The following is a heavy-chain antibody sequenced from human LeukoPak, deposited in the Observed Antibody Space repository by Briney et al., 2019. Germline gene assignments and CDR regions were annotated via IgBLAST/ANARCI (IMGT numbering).Heavy chain of an antibody. Sequence: RASVKVSCKASGYTFTGYYMHWVRQAPGQGLEWMGWINPNSGGTNYAQKLQGRVTMTTDTSTSTAYMELRSLRSDDTAVYYCARSYYYYYDSSGYYGPNYFDYWGQGTLVTVSS. CDR3: ARSYYYYYDSSGYYGPNYFDY. D-gene: IGHD3-22*01. J-gene: IGHJ4*02. CDR2: INPNSGGT. V-gene: IGHV1-2*02. CDR1: GYTFTGYY.